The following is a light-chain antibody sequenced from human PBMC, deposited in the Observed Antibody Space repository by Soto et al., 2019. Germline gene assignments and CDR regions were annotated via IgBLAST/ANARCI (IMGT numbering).Light chain of an antibody. V-gene: IGLV2-14*01. CDR3: SSYTNINTRACV. CDR2: EVT. J-gene: IGLJ1*01. Sequence: LPQPASVSGSPGQSITISCTGTSGDIGSYNRVSWYQQHPGKAPKLIIYEVTDRPSGVSNRFSGSKSGNTASLTISGLQAEDEAEYYCSSYTNINTRACVFGTGTKVTVL. CDR1: SGDIGSYNR.